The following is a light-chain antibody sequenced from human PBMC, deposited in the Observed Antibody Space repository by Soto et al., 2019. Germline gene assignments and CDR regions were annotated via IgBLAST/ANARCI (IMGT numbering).Light chain of an antibody. CDR1: TSNIGTGYD. V-gene: IGLV1-40*01. CDR2: GNS. Sequence: QSVLTQPPSVSGAPGQRVTISCTGSTSNIGTGYDVHWYQQLPGTAPKLLIYGNSKRPSGVPDRLSGSKSGSSASLAITGLQADDEAAYYCQSYDISLSAWVFGGGTKLTVL. CDR3: QSYDISLSAWV. J-gene: IGLJ3*02.